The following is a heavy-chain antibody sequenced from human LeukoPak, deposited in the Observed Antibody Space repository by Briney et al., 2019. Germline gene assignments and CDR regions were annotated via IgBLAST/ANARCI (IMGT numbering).Heavy chain of an antibody. V-gene: IGHV3-74*01. CDR2: IQRDGSSP. CDR3: SRGHYGPDY. J-gene: IGHJ4*02. CDR1: GFAYSGSS. D-gene: IGHD3-16*01. Sequence: GGSPRLSCTASGFAYSGSSMHWVRQPPGKGLEWVSGIQRDGSSPTYADSVKGRFTISRDNAKGSVYLQVNILRAEDTAVYYCSRGHYGPDYWGQGTLVTVSS.